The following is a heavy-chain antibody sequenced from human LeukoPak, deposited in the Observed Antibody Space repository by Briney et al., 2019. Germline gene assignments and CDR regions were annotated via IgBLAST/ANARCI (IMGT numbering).Heavy chain of an antibody. Sequence: PGGSLRLSCAASGFTFSDYYMSWVRQAPGKGLEWVSSISSSSSYIYYADSVKGRFTISRDNAKNSLYLQMNSLRAEDTAVYYCARGRPNYYGSGSLDYWGQGTLVTVSS. CDR1: GFTFSDYY. D-gene: IGHD3-10*01. V-gene: IGHV3-21*01. CDR3: ARGRPNYYGSGSLDY. CDR2: ISSSSSYI. J-gene: IGHJ4*02.